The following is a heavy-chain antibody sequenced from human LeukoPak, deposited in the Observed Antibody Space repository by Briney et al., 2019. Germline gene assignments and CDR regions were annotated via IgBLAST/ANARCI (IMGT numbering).Heavy chain of an antibody. Sequence: GGSLRLSCAASGFTVSSNYMSWVRQAPGKGLERVSVIYSGGSTYYADSVKGRFTISRDNSKNTLYLQMNSLRAEDTAVYYCARDGVWFGELGDYWGQGTLVTVSS. D-gene: IGHD3-10*01. CDR3: ARDGVWFGELGDY. CDR2: IYSGGST. J-gene: IGHJ4*02. CDR1: GFTVSSNY. V-gene: IGHV3-53*01.